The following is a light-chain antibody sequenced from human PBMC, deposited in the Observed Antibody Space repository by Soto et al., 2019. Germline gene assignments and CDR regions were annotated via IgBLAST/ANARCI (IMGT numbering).Light chain of an antibody. V-gene: IGLV1-51*01. Sequence: QSVLTQPPSVSAARGQKITISCSGSSSNIGGNSISWYQQLPGTAPKLLICDDNQRPSGIPGRFSGSKSGPSATLGITGFQAGDEADYYCGSWDSSLSAYVFGTGTKVTVL. J-gene: IGLJ1*01. CDR1: SSNIGGNS. CDR3: GSWDSSLSAYV. CDR2: DDN.